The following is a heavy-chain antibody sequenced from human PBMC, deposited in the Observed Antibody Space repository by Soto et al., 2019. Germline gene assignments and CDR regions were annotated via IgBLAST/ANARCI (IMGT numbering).Heavy chain of an antibody. V-gene: IGHV3-48*02. J-gene: IGHJ5*02. D-gene: IGHD3-16*01. CDR2: ITDGRTK. CDR3: ASDTSHGVTIGGPDP. Sequence: GSLRLCCRGSGFSFSTYSMTGPGQAPGKGLELASHITDGRTKNYADFVQGRFTIHRDNAKNSLYLEMTDLRDEDTAVYDWASDTSHGVTIGGPDPWCQG. CDR1: GFSFSTYS.